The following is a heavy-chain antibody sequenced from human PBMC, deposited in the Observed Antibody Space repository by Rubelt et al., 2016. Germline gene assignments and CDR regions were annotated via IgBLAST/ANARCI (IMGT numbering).Heavy chain of an antibody. CDR3: ASGRDPFDY. J-gene: IGHJ4*02. D-gene: IGHD2-21*02. CDR1: GFPFSSYW. CDR2: ISATGAGA. Sequence: EVQLVESGGGLVQPGGSLRLSCTASGFPFSSYWMSWVRQAPGKGLEWVSVISATGAGADYADSVKGRFTLSRDNSKNTLSLQMNSLRAEDTAVYYCASGRDPFDYWGQGTLVTVSS. V-gene: IGHV3-23*04.